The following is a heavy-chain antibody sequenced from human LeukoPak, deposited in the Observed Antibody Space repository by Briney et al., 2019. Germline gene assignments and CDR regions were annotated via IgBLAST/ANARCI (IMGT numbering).Heavy chain of an antibody. Sequence: GGSLRLSCAASGFTFSSYEMNWVRQAPGKGLEWVAYISSSGSTIYYADSVKGRFTISRDNAKNSLYLQMNSLRAEDTAVYYCAELGITMVGGVWGKGTTVTISS. CDR2: ISSSGSTI. D-gene: IGHD3-10*02. J-gene: IGHJ6*04. CDR3: AELGITMVGGV. CDR1: GFTFSSYE. V-gene: IGHV3-48*03.